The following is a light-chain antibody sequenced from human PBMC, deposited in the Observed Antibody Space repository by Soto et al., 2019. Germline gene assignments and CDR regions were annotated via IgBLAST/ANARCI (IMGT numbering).Light chain of an antibody. J-gene: IGKJ2*01. CDR1: QSISSY. CDR3: QQSYSTPRT. CDR2: AAS. V-gene: IGKV1-39*01. Sequence: DIQMTQSPSALSASVGDRVTITCRASQSISSYLNWYQQKPGRAPNLLIYAASTLQSGVPSRFSGSGSGTDFTLTISSLQPEDFATYYFQQSYSTPRTFGQGTKLEI.